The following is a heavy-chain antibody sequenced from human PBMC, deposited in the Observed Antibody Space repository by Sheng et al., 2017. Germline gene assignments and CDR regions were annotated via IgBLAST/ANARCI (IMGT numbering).Heavy chain of an antibody. V-gene: IGHV3-30*03. Sequence: QVQLVESGGGVVQPGRSLRLSCAASGFTFSSYGMHWVRQAPGKGLEWVAVISYDGSNKYYADSVKGRFTISRDNSKNTLYLQMNSLRAEDTAVYYCATYDSSGVNDYWGQGTLVTVSS. D-gene: IGHD3-22*01. CDR3: ATYDSSGVNDY. J-gene: IGHJ4*02. CDR1: GFTFSSYG. CDR2: ISYDGSNK.